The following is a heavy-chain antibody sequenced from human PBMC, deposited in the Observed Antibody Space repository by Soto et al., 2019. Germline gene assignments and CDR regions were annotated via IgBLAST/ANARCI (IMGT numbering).Heavy chain of an antibody. Sequence: QVQLQESGPGLVKPSETLSLTCTVSGGSISSYYWSWIRQPPGKGLEWIGYIYYSGSTNYNPSLKSRVTISVDTSKNQFSLKLSSVTAADTAVYYCARDFPGYSSSSRVYYFDYWGQGTLVTVSS. V-gene: IGHV4-59*01. J-gene: IGHJ4*02. CDR1: GGSISSYY. CDR3: ARDFPGYSSSSRVYYFDY. D-gene: IGHD6-6*01. CDR2: IYYSGST.